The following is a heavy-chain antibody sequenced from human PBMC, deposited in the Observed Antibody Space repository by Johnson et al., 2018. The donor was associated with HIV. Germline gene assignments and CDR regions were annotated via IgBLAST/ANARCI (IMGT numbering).Heavy chain of an antibody. Sequence: VQLVESGGGVVRPGGSLRLSCAASGFKFDYHGMSWVRQPPGKGLEWVSNVNWNGGNTGYPDSVKGRFTISRDNANNSLYLQMNSLRAEDTAVYYCARGIDYGDAFDIWGQGTMVTVSS. CDR2: VNWNGGNT. D-gene: IGHD4-17*01. CDR3: ARGIDYGDAFDI. CDR1: GFKFDYHG. J-gene: IGHJ3*02. V-gene: IGHV3-20*04.